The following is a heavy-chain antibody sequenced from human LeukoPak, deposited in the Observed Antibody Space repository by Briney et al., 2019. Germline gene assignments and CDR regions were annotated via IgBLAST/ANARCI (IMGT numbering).Heavy chain of an antibody. V-gene: IGHV4-59*08. CDR3: ARNSAVATSRSWFDP. D-gene: IGHD6-19*01. J-gene: IGHJ5*02. Sequence: SETLSLTCSVFDGSISNYYWSWIRQPPGKGLEWIGYAYYSGSTTYNPSLESRVTISVDTSKNQFSLKLTAVTAADTAVYYCARNSAVATSRSWFDPWGQGALVTVSS. CDR2: AYYSGST. CDR1: DGSISNYY.